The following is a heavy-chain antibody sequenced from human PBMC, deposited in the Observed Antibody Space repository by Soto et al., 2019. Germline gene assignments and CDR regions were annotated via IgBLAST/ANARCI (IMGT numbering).Heavy chain of an antibody. CDR2: ISAYNGNT. J-gene: IGHJ4*02. V-gene: IGHV1-18*01. Sequence: ASVKVSCKASGYTFTSYGISWVRQGPGQGLEWMGWISAYNGNTNYAQKLQGRVTMTTDTSTSTAYMELRSLRSDDTAVYYCARDAVVVVAASDFLRQGILDSVSS. CDR1: GYTFTSYG. D-gene: IGHD2-15*01. CDR3: ARDAVVVVAASDF.